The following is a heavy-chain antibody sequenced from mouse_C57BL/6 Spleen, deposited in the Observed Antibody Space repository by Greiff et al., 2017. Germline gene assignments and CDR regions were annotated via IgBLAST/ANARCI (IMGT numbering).Heavy chain of an antibody. CDR1: GFSLTSYG. Sequence: VKLQESGPGLVAPSQSLSITCTVSGFSLTSYGVHWVRQPPGKGLEWLVVIWSDGSTTYNSALKSRLSTSKDNSKSQVFLKMISLQTDDTAMYYCARHDYGGAMDYWGQGTSVTVSS. CDR3: ARHDYGGAMDY. D-gene: IGHD1-1*01. J-gene: IGHJ4*01. V-gene: IGHV2-6-1*01. CDR2: IWSDGST.